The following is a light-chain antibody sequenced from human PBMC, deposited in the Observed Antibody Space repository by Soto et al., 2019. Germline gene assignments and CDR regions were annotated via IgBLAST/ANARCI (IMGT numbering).Light chain of an antibody. Sequence: DIQMTQSPSTLSGSVGDRVTITCRASQTISSWLAWYQQKPGKAPKLLIYKASTLKSGVPSRFSGSGSGTEFTLTISSLQPEDVASYYCQKYNDALRTFGQGTKVDIK. CDR3: QKYNDALRT. V-gene: IGKV1-5*03. CDR2: KAS. CDR1: QTISSW. J-gene: IGKJ1*01.